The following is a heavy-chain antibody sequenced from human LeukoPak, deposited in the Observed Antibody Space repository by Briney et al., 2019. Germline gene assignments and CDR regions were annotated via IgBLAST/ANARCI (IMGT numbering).Heavy chain of an antibody. CDR1: GGSISSYY. V-gene: IGHV4-59*08. J-gene: IGHJ5*02. D-gene: IGHD6-19*01. CDR3: ARGWNRQWLNWFDP. CDR2: IYYSGST. Sequence: SETLSLTCTVSGGSISSYYWSWIRQPPGKGLEWIGYIYYSGSTNYNPSLKSRVTISVDTSKNQFSLKLSSVTAADTAVYYCARGWNRQWLNWFDPWGQGTLVTVSS.